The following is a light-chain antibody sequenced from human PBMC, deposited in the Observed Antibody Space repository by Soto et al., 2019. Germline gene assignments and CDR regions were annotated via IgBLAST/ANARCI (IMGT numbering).Light chain of an antibody. V-gene: IGKV3-20*01. Sequence: EIVLTQSPGTLSLSPGERATLSCRASQSVSSGYLAWYQQKPGQAPKLLIYEASSRATGIPDRFSGSGSGTDYTLTIGRLEPEDFAVYYCQQYGSSGTFGQGTKVDIK. CDR1: QSVSSGY. CDR2: EAS. J-gene: IGKJ1*01. CDR3: QQYGSSGT.